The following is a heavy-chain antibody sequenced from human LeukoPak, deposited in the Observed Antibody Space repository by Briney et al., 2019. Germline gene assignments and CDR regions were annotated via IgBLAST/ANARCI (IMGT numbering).Heavy chain of an antibody. CDR3: ARISLDPLPKAFDI. J-gene: IGHJ3*02. V-gene: IGHV4-61*01. Sequence: PSETLSLTCTVSGCSVSSGSYHWIWLRQPPGKGLEWIGYIHYTGSTNYNPSLKSRVTISVDTSKNQFSLKLSSVTAADTAVYYCARISLDPLPKAFDIWGQGAMVTVSS. D-gene: IGHD2-21*02. CDR1: GCSVSSGSYH. CDR2: IHYTGST.